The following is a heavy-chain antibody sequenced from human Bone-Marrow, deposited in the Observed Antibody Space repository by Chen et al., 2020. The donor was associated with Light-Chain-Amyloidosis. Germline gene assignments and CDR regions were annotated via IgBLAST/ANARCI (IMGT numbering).Heavy chain of an antibody. D-gene: IGHD5-12*01. CDR2: IYPDDSDA. CDR3: ARRRDGYNFDY. J-gene: IGHJ4*02. Sequence: EVHLEQSEPEVKKPGESLKISCKGSGYTFPNYWIGWVRQMPGKGLEWMGVIYPDDSDARYSPSFEGQVTISADKSITTAYLQWRSLKASDTAMYYCARRRDGYNFDYWGQGTLVTVSS. V-gene: IGHV5-51*01. CDR1: GYTFPNYW.